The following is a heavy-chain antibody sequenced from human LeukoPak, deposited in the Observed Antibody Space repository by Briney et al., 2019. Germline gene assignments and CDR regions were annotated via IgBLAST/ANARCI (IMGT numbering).Heavy chain of an antibody. J-gene: IGHJ4*02. CDR3: AREDYDILTGQGPFDY. CDR2: ISAYNGNT. D-gene: IGHD3-9*01. CDR1: GYTFTSYG. V-gene: IGHV1-18*01. Sequence: ASVKVSCKASGYTFTSYGISWVRQAPGQGLEWMGWISAYNGNTNYAQKLQGRVTMTTDTSTSTAYMELRSLRSDDTAVYYCAREDYDILTGQGPFDYWGQGTLVTVSS.